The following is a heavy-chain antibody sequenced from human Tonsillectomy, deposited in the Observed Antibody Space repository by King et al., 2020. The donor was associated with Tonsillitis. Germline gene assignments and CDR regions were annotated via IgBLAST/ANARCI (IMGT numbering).Heavy chain of an antibody. V-gene: IGHV4-39*07. CDR3: AGHGSGWYRPYYFDY. J-gene: IGHJ4*02. CDR2: IYYSGST. CDR1: GGSISSSSYY. Sequence: QLQESGPGLVKPSETLSLTCTVSGGSISSSSYYWGWIRQPPGKGLEWIGSIYYSGSTYYNPSLKSRVTISVDTSKNQFSLKLSSVTAADTAVYYCAGHGSGWYRPYYFDYWGQGPLVTVSS. D-gene: IGHD6-19*01.